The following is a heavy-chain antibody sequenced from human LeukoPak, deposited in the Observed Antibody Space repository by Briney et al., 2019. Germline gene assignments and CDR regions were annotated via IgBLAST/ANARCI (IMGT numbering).Heavy chain of an antibody. V-gene: IGHV3-30*02. D-gene: IGHD5-18*01. Sequence: PGGSLRLSCAASGFTFSSYGMHWVRQAPGKGLEWVAFIRYDGSNKYYADSVKGRFTISRDNSKNTLYLQMNSLRAEDTAVYYCAKDPPYVDTASPFDYWGQGTLVTVSS. CDR3: AKDPPYVDTASPFDY. J-gene: IGHJ4*02. CDR1: GFTFSSYG. CDR2: IRYDGSNK.